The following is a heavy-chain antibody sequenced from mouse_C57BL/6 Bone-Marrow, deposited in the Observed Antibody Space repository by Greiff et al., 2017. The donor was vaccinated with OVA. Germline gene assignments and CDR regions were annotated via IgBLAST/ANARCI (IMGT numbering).Heavy chain of an antibody. CDR2: ISDGGSYT. CDR3: ARDTRLRRDWFAY. CDR1: GFTFSSYA. D-gene: IGHD2-4*01. Sequence: DVHLVESGGGLVKPGGSLKLSCAASGFTFSSYAMSWVRQTPEKRLEWVATISDGGSYTYYPDNVKGRFTISRDNAKNNLYLQMSHLKSEDTAMYYCARDTRLRRDWFAYWGQGTLVTVSA. V-gene: IGHV5-4*01. J-gene: IGHJ3*01.